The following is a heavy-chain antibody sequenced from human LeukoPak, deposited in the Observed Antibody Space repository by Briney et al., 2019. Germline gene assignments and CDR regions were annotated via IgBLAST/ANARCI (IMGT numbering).Heavy chain of an antibody. Sequence: ASVKVSCKASGYTFTGYYMHWVRQAPGQGLEWMGWINPNSGGTNYAQKFQGRVTMTRDTSISTAYMELSRLRSDDTAVYYCARAGVLRYFDWLLSYDYWGQGTLVTVSS. D-gene: IGHD3-9*01. CDR3: ARAGVLRYFDWLLSYDY. J-gene: IGHJ4*02. CDR1: GYTFTGYY. V-gene: IGHV1-2*02. CDR2: INPNSGGT.